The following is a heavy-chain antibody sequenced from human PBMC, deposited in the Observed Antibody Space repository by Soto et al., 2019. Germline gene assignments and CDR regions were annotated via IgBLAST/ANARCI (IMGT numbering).Heavy chain of an antibody. Sequence: GESLKISCKGSGYSFTSYWIGWVRQMPGKGLEWMGIIYPGDSDTRYSPSFQGQVTISADKSISTAYLQWSSLKASDTAMYYCARTAGLTGSGSYYYFDYWGQGTLVTVSS. J-gene: IGHJ4*02. D-gene: IGHD1-26*01. CDR3: ARTAGLTGSGSYYYFDY. CDR2: IYPGDSDT. CDR1: GYSFTSYW. V-gene: IGHV5-51*01.